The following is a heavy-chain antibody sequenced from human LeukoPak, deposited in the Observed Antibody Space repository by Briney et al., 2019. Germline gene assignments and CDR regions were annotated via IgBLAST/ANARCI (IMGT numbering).Heavy chain of an antibody. Sequence: ASVTVSCRASGGTFSHYAISWVRQAPGQGLEWMGGIIPIFGTANYAHKFQGRVTITADKSTSTAYMELSSLRSEDTAVYYCARSLWTTSNYFDYWGKGTLVTVSS. CDR1: GGTFSHYA. CDR2: IIPIFGTA. CDR3: ARSLWTTSNYFDY. J-gene: IGHJ4*02. D-gene: IGHD3/OR15-3a*01. V-gene: IGHV1-69*06.